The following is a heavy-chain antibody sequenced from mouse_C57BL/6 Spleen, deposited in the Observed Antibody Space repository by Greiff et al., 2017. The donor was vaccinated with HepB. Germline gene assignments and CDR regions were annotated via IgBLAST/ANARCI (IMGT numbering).Heavy chain of an antibody. CDR3: ARHRTTVVAPYFDY. J-gene: IGHJ2*01. V-gene: IGHV1-80*01. Sequence: QVQLKQSGAELVKPGASVKISCKASGYAFSSYWMNWVKQRPGKGLEWIGQIYPGDGDTNYNGKFKGKATLTADKSSSTAYMQLSSLTSEDSAVYFCARHRTTVVAPYFDYWGQGTTLTVSS. D-gene: IGHD1-1*01. CDR1: GYAFSSYW. CDR2: IYPGDGDT.